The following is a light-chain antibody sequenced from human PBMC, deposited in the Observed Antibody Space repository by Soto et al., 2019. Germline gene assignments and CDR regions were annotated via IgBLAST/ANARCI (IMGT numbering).Light chain of an antibody. Sequence: ETVMTQSPATLSVSPGERATLSCRASQSVSSNLAWYQQKPGQAPRLLISGAATRATGIPARFSGSGSGTEFTLTISSLQSEDFAVSYCQQYNNWPRLTFGGGTKVEIK. CDR2: GAA. CDR1: QSVSSN. CDR3: QQYNNWPRLT. V-gene: IGKV3-15*01. J-gene: IGKJ4*01.